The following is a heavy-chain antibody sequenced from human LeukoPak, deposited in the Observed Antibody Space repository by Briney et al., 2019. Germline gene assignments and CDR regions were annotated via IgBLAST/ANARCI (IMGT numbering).Heavy chain of an antibody. CDR3: AREGPYRLPRGYFDY. Sequence: SETLSLTCTVSGGSISSYYWSWIRQPAGKGLEWIGRIYTSGSTNYNPSLKSRVTISVDTSKNQFSLKLSSVTAADTAVYYCAREGPYRLPRGYFDYWGQGTLVTVSS. V-gene: IGHV4-4*07. CDR2: IYTSGST. D-gene: IGHD3-16*02. CDR1: GGSISSYY. J-gene: IGHJ4*02.